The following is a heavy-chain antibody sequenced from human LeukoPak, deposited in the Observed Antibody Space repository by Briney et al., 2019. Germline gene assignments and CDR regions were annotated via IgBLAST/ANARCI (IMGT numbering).Heavy chain of an antibody. Sequence: ASVKVSCKASGYTLTNYGISWVRQAPGHGLEWMGWISAYNGNTNYAQKLQGRVTMTTDTSTSTAYMELRSPRSDDTAVYYCARSPILGVTMIVVVPYYFDYWGQGTLVTVSS. CDR3: ARSPILGVTMIVVVPYYFDY. CDR2: ISAYNGNT. J-gene: IGHJ4*02. CDR1: GYTLTNYG. D-gene: IGHD3-22*01. V-gene: IGHV1-18*01.